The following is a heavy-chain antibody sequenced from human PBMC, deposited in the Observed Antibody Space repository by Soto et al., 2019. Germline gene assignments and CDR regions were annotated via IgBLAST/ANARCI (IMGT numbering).Heavy chain of an antibody. V-gene: IGHV3-23*01. J-gene: IGHJ5*02. D-gene: IGHD3-9*01. CDR3: ATCVHYAMLTGQGGFDP. Sequence: EVQLLESGGGLVSPGGSLRLSCAASGFTFNNYAMIWVRQVPGKGLEWVSGISDSGAVIFYSDSVRGRFTISRDNSKNKLYLQMNSLRAEDTALYYCATCVHYAMLTGQGGFDPWGQGTLVTVSS. CDR1: GFTFNNYA. CDR2: ISDSGAVI.